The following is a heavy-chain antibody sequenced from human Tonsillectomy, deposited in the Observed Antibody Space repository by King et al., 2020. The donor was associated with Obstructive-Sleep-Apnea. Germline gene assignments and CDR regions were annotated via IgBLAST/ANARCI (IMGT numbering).Heavy chain of an antibody. J-gene: IGHJ4*02. D-gene: IGHD3-16*01. CDR1: GFTFGDYG. CDR2: IRVKAYGGTT. V-gene: IGHV3-49*03. CDR3: SRVMDDYVWGSYYY. Sequence: EVQLVESGGGLVQPGRSLRLSCTASGFTFGDYGMSWFRQAPGQGLEWVGFIRVKAYGGTTEYAASVRGRFTISRDDSRSIAYLQMNSLKTEDTAVYFCSRVMDDYVWGSYYYWGQGTLVTVSS.